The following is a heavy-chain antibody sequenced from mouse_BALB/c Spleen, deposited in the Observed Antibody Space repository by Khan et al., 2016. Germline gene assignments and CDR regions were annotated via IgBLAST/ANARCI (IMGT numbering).Heavy chain of an antibody. J-gene: IGHJ4*01. CDR1: GDSITSGY. Sequence: MQLEESGPSLVKPSQTLSLTCSVTGDSITSGYWNWIRKFPGNKLEYMGYISYSGSTYYNPSLKSRISITRDTSKNQYYLQLNSVTTEDTATYYCARDYYGSIRYYYAMDYWGQGTSVTVSS. D-gene: IGHD1-1*01. V-gene: IGHV3-8*02. CDR3: ARDYYGSIRYYYAMDY. CDR2: ISYSGST.